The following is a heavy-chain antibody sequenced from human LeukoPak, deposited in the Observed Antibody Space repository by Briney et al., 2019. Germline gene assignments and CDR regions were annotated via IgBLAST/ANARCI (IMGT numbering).Heavy chain of an antibody. J-gene: IGHJ6*02. CDR3: TRDTYRRSCPDI. CDR2: INPNSGNT. D-gene: IGHD6-13*01. CDR1: GYTFTDYY. Sequence: GASVKVSCKALGYTFTDYYIHWVRQAPGQGLEWMGWINPNSGNTHCTQKFQGRVTMTRDTSISTTHMELTSLRSDDTAVYYCTRDTYRRSCPDIWDQGTTVTISS. V-gene: IGHV1-2*02.